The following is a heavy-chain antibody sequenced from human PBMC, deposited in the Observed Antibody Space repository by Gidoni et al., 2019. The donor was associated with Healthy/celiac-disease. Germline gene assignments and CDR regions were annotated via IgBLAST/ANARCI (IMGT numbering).Heavy chain of an antibody. V-gene: IGHV3-53*01. Sequence: EVQLVESGGGLIQPGGSLSLSCAASGFTVSSNYMGWVRQAPGKGLEWVSVIYSGGSTYYADSVKGRFTISRDNSKNTLYLQMNSLRAEDTAVYYCAREYSSSSLLGYYYYGMDVWGQGTTVTVSS. D-gene: IGHD6-6*01. CDR3: AREYSSSSLLGYYYYGMDV. J-gene: IGHJ6*02. CDR2: IYSGGST. CDR1: GFTVSSNY.